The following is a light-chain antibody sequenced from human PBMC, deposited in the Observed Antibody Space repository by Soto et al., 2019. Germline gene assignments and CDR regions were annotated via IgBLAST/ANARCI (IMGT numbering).Light chain of an antibody. CDR3: QQRTDWPMT. CDR1: QSVSRY. CDR2: GAS. Sequence: EIVLTQSPATLSLSPGERSTLSCRARQSVSRYLAWYQQRPGQAPRLLIYGASNRATGIPARFSGSGSGTDFTLTISSLEAEDFALYYCQQRTDWPMTFGKGTLLEIK. J-gene: IGKJ5*01. V-gene: IGKV3-11*01.